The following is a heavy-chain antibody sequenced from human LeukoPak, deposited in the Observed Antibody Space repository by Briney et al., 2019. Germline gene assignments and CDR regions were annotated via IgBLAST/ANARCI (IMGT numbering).Heavy chain of an antibody. CDR3: AKLSQIVVVTASHDY. CDR2: ISGSGGST. CDR1: GFTFSSYA. J-gene: IGHJ4*02. Sequence: GGSLRLSCAASGFTFSSYAMSWVRQAPGKGLEWVSAISGSGGSTYYADSVKGRFTISRDKSKNTLYLQMNSLRADDTAVYYCAKLSQIVVVTASHDYWGQGTLVTVSS. V-gene: IGHV3-23*01. D-gene: IGHD2-21*02.